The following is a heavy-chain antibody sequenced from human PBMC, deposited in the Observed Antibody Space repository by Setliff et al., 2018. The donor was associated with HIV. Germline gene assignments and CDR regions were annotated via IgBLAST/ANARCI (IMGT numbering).Heavy chain of an antibody. V-gene: IGHV4-31*03. Sequence: TSETLSLTCTVSGGSISSGFYYWNWIRQHPGKGLEWIGYIYYSGSTYYNPSLKSRVTISVDTSKNQFSLKLSSVTAADTAVYYCASTKVTPHGRYFQHWGQGTLVTVSS. CDR1: GGSISSGFYY. CDR2: IYYSGST. CDR3: ASTKVTPHGRYFQH. D-gene: IGHD4-4*01. J-gene: IGHJ1*01.